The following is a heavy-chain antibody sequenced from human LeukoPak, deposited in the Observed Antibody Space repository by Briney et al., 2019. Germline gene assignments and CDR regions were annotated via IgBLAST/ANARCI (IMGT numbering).Heavy chain of an antibody. V-gene: IGHV3-48*01. Sequence: GGSLRLSCAASGFTFSSYGMHWVRQAPGKGLEWVSYISSSSSTIYYADSVKGRFTISRDNAKNSLYLQMNSLRAEDTAVYYCARTSPWGGWYLNYYYMDVWGKGTTVTVSS. J-gene: IGHJ6*03. CDR1: GFTFSSYG. CDR2: ISSSSSTI. CDR3: ARTSPWGGWYLNYYYMDV. D-gene: IGHD6-19*01.